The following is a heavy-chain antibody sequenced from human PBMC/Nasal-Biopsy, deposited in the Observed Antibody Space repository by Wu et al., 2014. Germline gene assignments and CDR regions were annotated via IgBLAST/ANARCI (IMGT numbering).Heavy chain of an antibody. CDR3: ARDIRQDSNWPLYYYYYGMDV. J-gene: IGHJ6*02. D-gene: IGHD4-11*01. V-gene: IGHV3-48*01. CDR2: ISSSSSTI. Sequence: LRLSCAASGFTFSSYSMNWVRQAPGKGLEWVSYISSSSSTIYYADSVKGRFTISRDNAKNSLYLQMNSLRAEDTAVYYCARDIRQDSNWPLYYYYYGMDVWGQGTMVTVSS. CDR1: GFTFSSYS.